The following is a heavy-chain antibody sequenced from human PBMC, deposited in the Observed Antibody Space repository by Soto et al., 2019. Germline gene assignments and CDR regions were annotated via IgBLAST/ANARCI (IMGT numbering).Heavy chain of an antibody. Sequence: SETLSLTCTVSGGSISSGGYYWSWIRQHPGKGLEWIGYIYYSGSTYYNPSLKSRVTISVDTSKNQFSLKLSSVTAADTAVYYCARAWYGGLDYWGQGTLVTVSS. D-gene: IGHD3-10*01. CDR2: IYYSGST. CDR1: GGSISSGGYY. CDR3: ARAWYGGLDY. J-gene: IGHJ4*02. V-gene: IGHV4-31*03.